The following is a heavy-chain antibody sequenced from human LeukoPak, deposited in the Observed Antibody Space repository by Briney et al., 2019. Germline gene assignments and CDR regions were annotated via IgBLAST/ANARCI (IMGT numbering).Heavy chain of an antibody. J-gene: IGHJ5*02. Sequence: GASVKVSCKASGYTFTSYGISWVRQAPGQGLEWMGRIIPIFGTANYAQKFQGRVTITTDESTSTAYMELSSLRSEDTAVYYCARGGEYDFWSGYINWFDPWGQGTLVTVSS. V-gene: IGHV1-69*05. CDR2: IIPIFGTA. D-gene: IGHD3-3*01. CDR3: ARGGEYDFWSGYINWFDP. CDR1: GYTFTSYG.